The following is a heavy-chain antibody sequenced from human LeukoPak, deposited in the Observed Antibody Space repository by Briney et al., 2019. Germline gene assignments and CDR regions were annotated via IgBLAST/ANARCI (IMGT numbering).Heavy chain of an antibody. CDR1: GFTFSNYW. V-gene: IGHV3-7*01. D-gene: IGHD6-6*01. CDR3: ARGLGSSSGTGDY. J-gene: IGHJ4*02. Sequence: GPLRLSCAASGFTFSNYWMSWVRQAPGKGLEWVANIKQDGSEKYYVDSVEGRFTISRNNANNSLYLQMSSLSAEDTAVYYCARGLGSSSGTGDYWGQGPLVTVSS. CDR2: IKQDGSEK.